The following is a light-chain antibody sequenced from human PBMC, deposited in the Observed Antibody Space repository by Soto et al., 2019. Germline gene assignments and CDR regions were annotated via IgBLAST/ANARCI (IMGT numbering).Light chain of an antibody. CDR1: QSVSSNY. J-gene: IGKJ4*01. V-gene: IGKV3-11*01. CDR3: QQRSTWPLT. CDR2: DAS. Sequence: EIVLTQSPGTLSLSPGERATLSCRASQSVSSNYLGWYQQKPGQAPRLLIYDASNRATGIPAKFSGSGSGTDFTLTISSLEPEDFAVYYCQQRSTWPLTFGGGTKVEIK.